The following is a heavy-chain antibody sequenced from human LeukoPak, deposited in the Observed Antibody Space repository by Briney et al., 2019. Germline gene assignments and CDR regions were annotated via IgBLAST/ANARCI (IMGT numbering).Heavy chain of an antibody. Sequence: GGSLRLSCAASGFTFSTYAMNWVRQTPGKGLESVSAISGTAGTIYYTDSVKGRFTISRDNSNNTLYLQMNSLRVEDTAVYYCANLNVPWGQGTLVTVSS. CDR2: ISGTAGTI. CDR1: GFTFSTYA. CDR3: ANLNVP. J-gene: IGHJ5*02. D-gene: IGHD1-1*01. V-gene: IGHV3-23*01.